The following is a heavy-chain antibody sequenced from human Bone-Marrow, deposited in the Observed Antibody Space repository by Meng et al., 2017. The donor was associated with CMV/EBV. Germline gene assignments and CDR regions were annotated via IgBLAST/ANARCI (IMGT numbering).Heavy chain of an antibody. CDR1: TFSSYA. CDR3: AKTVRAGATSKGIYYFEY. D-gene: IGHD1-26*01. Sequence: TFSSYAMSWVRQAPGKGLEWVSGISNSGGSTYYADSVKGRFTISRDNSKNTLYLQMNSLRAEDTAVYYCAKTVRAGATSKGIYYFEYWGQGTLVTVSS. J-gene: IGHJ4*02. CDR2: ISNSGGST. V-gene: IGHV3-23*01.